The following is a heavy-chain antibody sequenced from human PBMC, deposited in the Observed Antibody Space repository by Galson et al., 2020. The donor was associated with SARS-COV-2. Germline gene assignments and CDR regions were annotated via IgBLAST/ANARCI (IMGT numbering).Heavy chain of an antibody. Sequence: GGSLRLSCAASGFTFSSYAMHWVRQAPGKGLEWVAVISYDGSNKYYADSVKGRFTISRDNSKNTLYLQMNSLRAEDTAVYYCARAIRTTGTKGEDYYYYGMDVWGQGTTVTVSS. D-gene: IGHD1-1*01. J-gene: IGHJ6*02. V-gene: IGHV3-30*04. CDR1: GFTFSSYA. CDR2: ISYDGSNK. CDR3: ARAIRTTGTKGEDYYYYGMDV.